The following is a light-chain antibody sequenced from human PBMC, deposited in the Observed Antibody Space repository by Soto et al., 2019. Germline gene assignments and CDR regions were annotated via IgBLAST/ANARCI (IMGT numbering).Light chain of an antibody. J-gene: IGLJ2*01. V-gene: IGLV2-14*03. CDR3: SSYTTSDIV. CDR1: SSDVGDNQY. Sequence: QSVLTQPASVSGSPGQSITISCTGTSSDVGDNQYVSWYQQHPGKAPKLMIYDVNDRPSGVSNRFSGSKSGNTASLTISGLQDEDEADYYCSSYTTSDIVFGGGTQLTVL. CDR2: DVN.